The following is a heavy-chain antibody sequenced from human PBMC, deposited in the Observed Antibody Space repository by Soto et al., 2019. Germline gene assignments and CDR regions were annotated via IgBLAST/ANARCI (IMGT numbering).Heavy chain of an antibody. CDR1: GFTFSTYA. J-gene: IGHJ5*02. CDR3: AREGFDIGCSIRGWVDP. D-gene: IGHD2-15*01. V-gene: IGHV3-33*01. CDR2: IWYDGSNQ. Sequence: QVQLVESGGGVVQPGRSLRLSCAASGFTFSTYAMHWVRQAPGKGLEWVAVIWYDGSNQYYADCVKGRFTISRDHSKNTLYLQMKSLRAEDTAVYYCAREGFDIGCSIRGWVDPGSDGTLGTVSS.